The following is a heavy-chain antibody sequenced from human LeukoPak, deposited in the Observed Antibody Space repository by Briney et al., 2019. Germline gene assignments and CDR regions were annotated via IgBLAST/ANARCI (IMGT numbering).Heavy chain of an antibody. J-gene: IGHJ4*02. CDR2: IYYGGTT. CDR3: ARDFSGYATFDY. Sequence: NASQTLSLTCTVSGGSISSGGYYWSWIRQRPGQGLEWIGYIYYGGTTVYNPPLESRAFISVDTSQNQFSLRLTSVTAADTAVYYCARDFSGYATFDYWGQGTLVTVPS. CDR1: GGSISSGGYY. D-gene: IGHD5-12*01. V-gene: IGHV4-31*03.